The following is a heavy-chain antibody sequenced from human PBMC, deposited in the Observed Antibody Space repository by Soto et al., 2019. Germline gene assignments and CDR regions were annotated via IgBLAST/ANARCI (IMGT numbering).Heavy chain of an antibody. Sequence: EVQLLESGGGLVQPGGSLRLSCSTSGFTFSTYAMNWVRQAPGKGLEWVSGLSGSGGTTYYADSVRGRFTISRDNSKNTMFLQMNSLRAEATALYYCAKQRADYGSGSDTSYFDFWGQGTLVTVYS. J-gene: IGHJ4*02. D-gene: IGHD3-10*01. CDR2: LSGSGGTT. CDR3: AKQRADYGSGSDTSYFDF. CDR1: GFTFSTYA. V-gene: IGHV3-23*01.